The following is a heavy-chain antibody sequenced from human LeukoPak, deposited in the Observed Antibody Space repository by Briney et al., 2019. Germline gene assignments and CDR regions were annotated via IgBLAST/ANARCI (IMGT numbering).Heavy chain of an antibody. Sequence: PSEALSLTCTVSGGSISSYYWSWIRQPPGKGLEWIGYIYYSGSTNYNPSLKSRVTISVDTSKNQLSLKLSSVTAADTAVYYCARSDYRNFWGHFDYWGQGTRVTVSS. CDR3: ARSDYRNFWGHFDY. V-gene: IGHV4-59*01. D-gene: IGHD4-11*01. CDR1: GGSISSYY. J-gene: IGHJ4*02. CDR2: IYYSGST.